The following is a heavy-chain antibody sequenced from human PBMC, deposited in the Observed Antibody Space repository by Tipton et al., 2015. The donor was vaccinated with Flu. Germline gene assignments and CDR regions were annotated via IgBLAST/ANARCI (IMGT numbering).Heavy chain of an antibody. D-gene: IGHD2-2*01. CDR3: ARDPSLGMPDYFDY. Sequence: TLSLTCTVSGAFFTSYYWNWIRQPPGKGLEWIGYIYNSQYTKYNPSLKSRVTISADTSKKQFSLQLRSVTAADTAVYYCARDPSLGMPDYFDYWGQGTLVTASS. CDR2: IYNSQYT. V-gene: IGHV4-59*12. J-gene: IGHJ4*02. CDR1: GAFFTSYY.